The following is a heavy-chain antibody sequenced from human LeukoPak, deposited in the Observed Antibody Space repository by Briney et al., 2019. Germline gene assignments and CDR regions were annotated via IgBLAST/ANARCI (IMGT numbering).Heavy chain of an antibody. V-gene: IGHV1-69*13. CDR2: IIPIFGTA. Sequence: ASVKVSCKASGGTFSSYAISWVRQAPGQGLEWMGGIIPIFGTANYAQKFQGRVTITADESTSTAYMELSSLRSEDTAVYYCAGASPRYCSGGSCAPYFDYWGQGTLVTVSS. CDR1: GGTFSSYA. D-gene: IGHD2-15*01. CDR3: AGASPRYCSGGSCAPYFDY. J-gene: IGHJ4*02.